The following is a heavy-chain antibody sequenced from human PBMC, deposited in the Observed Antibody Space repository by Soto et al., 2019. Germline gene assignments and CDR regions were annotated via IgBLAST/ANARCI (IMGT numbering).Heavy chain of an antibody. CDR2: IYYSGST. Sequence: SETLSLTCTVSGGSISSSSYYWGWIRQPPGKGLEWIGSIYYSGSTYYNPSLKSPVTISVDTSKTQFSLKLSSVTAADTAVYYCASWRPITTVMYYFDYWGQGTLVTVSS. CDR3: ASWRPITTVMYYFDY. J-gene: IGHJ4*02. V-gene: IGHV4-39*01. CDR1: GGSISSSSYY. D-gene: IGHD4-17*01.